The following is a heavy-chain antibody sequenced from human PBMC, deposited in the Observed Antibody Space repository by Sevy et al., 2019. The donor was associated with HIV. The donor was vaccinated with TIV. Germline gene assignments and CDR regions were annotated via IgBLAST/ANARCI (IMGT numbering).Heavy chain of an antibody. V-gene: IGHV3-30*02. CDR2: IQYDGSNK. J-gene: IGHJ4*02. CDR1: GFSFSSYG. CDR3: VKEGGGEGGDH. Sequence: GGSLRLSCAASGFSFSSYGMHWVRQAPGKGLEWMSYIQYDGSNKDYADSLKGRFTISRDNSKNTLYLQMSSLRVEDTAVFYCVKEGGGEGGDHWGQGTLVTVSS. D-gene: IGHD2-21*01.